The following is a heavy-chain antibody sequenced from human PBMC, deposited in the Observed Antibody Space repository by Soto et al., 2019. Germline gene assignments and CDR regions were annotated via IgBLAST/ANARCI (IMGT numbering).Heavy chain of an antibody. V-gene: IGHV4-4*02. CDR1: SGSISSSNW. Sequence: SETLSLTCAVSSGSISSSNWWSWVRQPPGKGLEWIGEIYHSGSTNYNPSLKSRVTISVDKSKNQFSLKLSSVTAADTAVYYCASRRGITIFGVETVGYYYYMDVWGKGTTVTVSS. D-gene: IGHD3-3*01. CDR2: IYHSGST. J-gene: IGHJ6*03. CDR3: ASRRGITIFGVETVGYYYYMDV.